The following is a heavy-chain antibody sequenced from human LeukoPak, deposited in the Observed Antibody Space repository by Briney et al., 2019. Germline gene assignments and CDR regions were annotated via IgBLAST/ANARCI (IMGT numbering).Heavy chain of an antibody. CDR1: GFTFSNYG. Sequence: GGTLRLSCAASGFTFSNYGMSWVRQAPGKGLEWVSAISGSGGSTNYADSVKGRFTISRDNSKNTLYLQMNSLRAEDTAVYYCAKDPFIAAAGTGYYYMDVWGKGTTVTISS. D-gene: IGHD6-13*01. CDR3: AKDPFIAAAGTGYYYMDV. CDR2: ISGSGGST. J-gene: IGHJ6*03. V-gene: IGHV3-23*01.